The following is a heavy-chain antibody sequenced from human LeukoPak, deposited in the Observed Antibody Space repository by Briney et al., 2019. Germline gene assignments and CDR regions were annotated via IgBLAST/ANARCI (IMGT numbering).Heavy chain of an antibody. CDR3: ARDVTVTTLLDAFDI. D-gene: IGHD4-17*01. Sequence: GGSLRLSCAASVFTFSSYGMHWVRQAPGKGLEWVAVIWYDGSNKYYADSVKGRFTISRDNSKNTLYLQMNSLRAEDTAVYYCARDVTVTTLLDAFDIWGQGTMVTVSS. J-gene: IGHJ3*02. CDR2: IWYDGSNK. V-gene: IGHV3-33*01. CDR1: VFTFSSYG.